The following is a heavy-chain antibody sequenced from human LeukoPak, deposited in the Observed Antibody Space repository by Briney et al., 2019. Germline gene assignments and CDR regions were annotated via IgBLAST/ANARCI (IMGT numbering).Heavy chain of an antibody. CDR1: GFTFINYG. CDR3: ARVSPEIVVVTGTGAPDY. V-gene: IGHV3-33*01. D-gene: IGHD2-21*02. Sequence: PGGSLRLSCAASGFTFINYGMHWVRQAPGKGLEWVAVIWYDVSKKYYADSVKGRFTISRDNSKNTVYLQMNSLRAEDTAVYYCARVSPEIVVVTGTGAPDYWGQGTLVTVSS. CDR2: IWYDVSKK. J-gene: IGHJ4*02.